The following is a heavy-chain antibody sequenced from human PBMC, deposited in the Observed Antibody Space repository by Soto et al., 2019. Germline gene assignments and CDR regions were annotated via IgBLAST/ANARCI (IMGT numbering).Heavy chain of an antibody. CDR2: IYYSGST. D-gene: IGHD1-1*01. V-gene: IGHV4-59*08. Sequence: SETLSLTCTVSGGSISSYYWSWIRQPPGNGLEWIGYIYYSGSTNYNPSLKSRVTISVDTSKNQFSLKLSSVTAADTAVYYCARHDNLFDAFDIWGQGTMVTVSS. CDR1: GGSISSYY. J-gene: IGHJ3*02. CDR3: ARHDNLFDAFDI.